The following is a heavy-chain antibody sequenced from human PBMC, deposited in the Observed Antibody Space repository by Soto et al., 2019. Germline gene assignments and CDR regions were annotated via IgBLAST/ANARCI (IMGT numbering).Heavy chain of an antibody. CDR3: ARLPAYCGGDCYSNWFDP. CDR2: IYYSGST. J-gene: IGHJ5*02. D-gene: IGHD2-21*02. V-gene: IGHV4-39*01. CDR1: GGSISSSSYY. Sequence: SETLSLTCTVSGGSISSSSYYWGWIRQPPGKGLEWIGSIYYSGSTYYNPSLKSRVTISVDTSKNHFSLKLSSVTAADTAVYYCARLPAYCGGDCYSNWFDPWGQGTLVTVSS.